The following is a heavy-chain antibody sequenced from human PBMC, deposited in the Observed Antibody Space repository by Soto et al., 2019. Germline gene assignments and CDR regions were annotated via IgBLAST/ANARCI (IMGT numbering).Heavy chain of an antibody. D-gene: IGHD6-13*01. Sequence: QVQLQESGPGLVKPSPTLSLTCTVSGGSISSGGYYWSWIRQHPGKGLEWIGYIYYSGSTYYNPSLNGRVTISVDTSKNQCSLKLSSVTAADTAVYYCARAPRRGAAAGRFFDYWGQGTLVTVSS. V-gene: IGHV4-31*03. CDR3: ARAPRRGAAAGRFFDY. CDR2: IYYSGST. J-gene: IGHJ4*02. CDR1: GGSISSGGYY.